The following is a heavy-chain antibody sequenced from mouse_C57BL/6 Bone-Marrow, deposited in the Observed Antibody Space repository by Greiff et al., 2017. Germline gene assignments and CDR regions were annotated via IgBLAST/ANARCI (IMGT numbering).Heavy chain of an antibody. CDR2: IDPENGDT. D-gene: IGHD2-3*01. Sequence: EVQGVESGAELVRPGASVTLSCTASGFNIKDDYMHWVKQRPEKGLEWIGWIDPENGDTEYASKFQGKATITADTSSNTAYLQLSSLTSEDTAVYYCTTGWLLPLDFDVCGTGTTVTVSS. CDR1: GFNIKDDY. V-gene: IGHV14-4*01. CDR3: TTGWLLPLDFDV. J-gene: IGHJ1*03.